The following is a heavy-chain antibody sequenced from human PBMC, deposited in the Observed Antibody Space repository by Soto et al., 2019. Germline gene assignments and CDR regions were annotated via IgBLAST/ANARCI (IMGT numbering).Heavy chain of an antibody. J-gene: IGHJ4*02. CDR3: ARDSRGGAARRPTFYY. V-gene: IGHV3-48*03. CDR2: IGRSGETI. D-gene: IGHD6-6*01. CDR1: GFTFSSFE. Sequence: EVQLAESGGGLAQPGGSLRLSCVGSGFTFSSFEMYWVRQTPGKGLEWLSYIGRSGETIYYADSVKGRLTISRDNATSSLFLQMNGLRDEDTGIYYCARDSRGGAARRPTFYYWGRGTLVTVSS.